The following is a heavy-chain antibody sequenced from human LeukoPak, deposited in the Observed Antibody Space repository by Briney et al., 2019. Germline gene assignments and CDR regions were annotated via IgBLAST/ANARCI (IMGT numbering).Heavy chain of an antibody. CDR2: ISYDGSNK. V-gene: IGHV3-30-3*01. CDR3: ARSRGDSGSGYYYCFDY. CDR1: GFTFSIYA. Sequence: GRSLRLSCAASGFTFSIYAMHWVRQAPGKGLEWVAVISYDGSNKYYADSGKGRFTIYRDNSQNKLYLQTNSMRAEDKAVYYCARSRGDSGSGYYYCFDYWGQGTLVTVYS. D-gene: IGHD3-22*01. J-gene: IGHJ4*02.